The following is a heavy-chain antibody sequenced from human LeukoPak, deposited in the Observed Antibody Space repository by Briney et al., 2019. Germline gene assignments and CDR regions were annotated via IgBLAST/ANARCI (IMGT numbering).Heavy chain of an antibody. CDR2: IIPIFGTA. V-gene: IGHV1-69*01. J-gene: IGHJ4*02. CDR3: ARGGSSYCSSTSCFDY. CDR1: GGTFSSYA. D-gene: IGHD2-2*01. Sequence: SVKVSCKASGGTFSSYAISWVRQAPGQGLEWMGGIIPIFGTANYAQKFQGRVTITADESTSTAYMKLSSLRSEDTAVYYCARGGSSYCSSTSCFDYWGQGTLVTVSS.